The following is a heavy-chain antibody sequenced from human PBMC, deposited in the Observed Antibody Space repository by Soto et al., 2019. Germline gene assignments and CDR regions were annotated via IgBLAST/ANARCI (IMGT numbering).Heavy chain of an antibody. J-gene: IGHJ5*02. Sequence: SETLSLTCTVSGDSISSTYWSWVRQPAGRGLEWIGRIYSSGSNNYNPSLESRVTMSVDTSKNQFSLTLRSVTAADTAVYFCARGYESGYTFGHDLWGQGTLVTVPQ. V-gene: IGHV4-4*07. CDR2: IYSSGSN. CDR1: GDSISSTY. D-gene: IGHD3-3*01. CDR3: ARGYESGYTFGHDL.